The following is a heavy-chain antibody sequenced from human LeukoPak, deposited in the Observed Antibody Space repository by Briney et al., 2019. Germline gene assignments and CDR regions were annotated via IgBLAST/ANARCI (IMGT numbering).Heavy chain of an antibody. CDR3: ARDAWVYDYYYYYMDV. D-gene: IGHD5/OR15-5a*01. CDR1: GFTFRDYY. Sequence: GGSLRLSCAASGFTFRDYYMSWIRQAPGEGREWVSYISRRGSTIYYADSVTGRFTISRDNAKNSLYLQMNSLRAEDTAVYYCARDAWVYDYYYYYMDVWGKGTTVTVSS. CDR2: ISRRGSTI. J-gene: IGHJ6*03. V-gene: IGHV3-11*04.